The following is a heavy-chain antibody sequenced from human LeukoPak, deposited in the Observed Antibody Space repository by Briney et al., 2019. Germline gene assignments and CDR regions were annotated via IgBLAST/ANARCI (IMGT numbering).Heavy chain of an antibody. CDR3: ARDFDRYGDFHLFDY. J-gene: IGHJ4*02. CDR2: IISSSSGSSV. D-gene: IGHD4-17*01. Sequence: GGSLRLSCAASGFTFSSYSMNWVRQAPGKGLEWVSPIISSSSGSSVYYADSVKGRFTISRDNAKNSLYLQMNSVRAEDTAVYYCARDFDRYGDFHLFDYWGQGTLVTVSS. CDR1: GFTFSSYS. V-gene: IGHV3-21*01.